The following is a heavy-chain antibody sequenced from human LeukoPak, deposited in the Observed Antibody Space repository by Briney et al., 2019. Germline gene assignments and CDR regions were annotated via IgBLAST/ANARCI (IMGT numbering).Heavy chain of an antibody. CDR2: IYHSGTT. V-gene: IGHV4-38-2*02. CDR1: GYSISSGYY. J-gene: IGHJ4*02. D-gene: IGHD1-26*01. Sequence: SETLSLTCTVSGYSISSGYYWGWIRQSPGKGLEWIGNIYHSGTTYYNPSLNSRVTIPVDTSKNQFPLKLSSVTAADTAVYYCATQVGATRGYFDYWGQGTLVTVSS. CDR3: ATQVGATRGYFDY.